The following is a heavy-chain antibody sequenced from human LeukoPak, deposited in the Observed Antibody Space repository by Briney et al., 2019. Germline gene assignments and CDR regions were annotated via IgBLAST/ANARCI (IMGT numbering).Heavy chain of an antibody. CDR3: ARVVLLYGSGTYLDV. J-gene: IGHJ4*02. D-gene: IGHD3-10*01. Sequence: ASVKVSCKAPGDTFSKYAISWVRLAPGQGLEWMGGSIPMYGTANSAQKFQGRLTFNTDDSTSTTYLELSSLRPEDTALHYCARVVLLYGSGTYLDVWGQGTLVTVSS. CDR1: GDTFSKYA. V-gene: IGHV1-69*05. CDR2: SIPMYGTA.